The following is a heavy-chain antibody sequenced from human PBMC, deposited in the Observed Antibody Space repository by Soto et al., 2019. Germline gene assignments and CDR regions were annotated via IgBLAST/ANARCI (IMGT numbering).Heavy chain of an antibody. CDR2: MNPNSGDT. V-gene: IGHV1-8*01. CDR3: VRVVGAIDY. D-gene: IGHD4-17*01. J-gene: IGHJ4*02. CDR1: GYTFTSYD. Sequence: QVQLVQSGAEVKKPGASEKVSCKASGYTFTSYDINWVRQATGQGLEWMGWMNPNSGDTGSAQKFQGRVTMTRDTFTRTAYMELSRLTSEDTAMYHCVRVVGAIDYWGQGTLVTVSS.